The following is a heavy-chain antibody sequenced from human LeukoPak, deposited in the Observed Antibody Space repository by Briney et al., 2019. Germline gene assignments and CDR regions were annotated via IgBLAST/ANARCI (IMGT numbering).Heavy chain of an antibody. CDR2: IESDGTST. Sequence: GGSLRLSCAASGFTFTTSWMHWFRQAPGKGLVCVSRIESDGTSTTYADSVNGRFTISRDNAKSTLYLQMNSLRAEDTAVYYCARDQYSSTWYRGAFDVWGQGTMVSVSS. CDR1: GFTFTTSW. CDR3: ARDQYSSTWYRGAFDV. V-gene: IGHV3-74*01. J-gene: IGHJ3*01. D-gene: IGHD6-13*01.